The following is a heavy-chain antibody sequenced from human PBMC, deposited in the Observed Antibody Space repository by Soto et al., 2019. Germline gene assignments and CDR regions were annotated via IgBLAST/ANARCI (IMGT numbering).Heavy chain of an antibody. D-gene: IGHD3-9*01. CDR2: IDPSDSYT. CDR1: GYSFTSYW. V-gene: IGHV5-10-1*01. J-gene: IGHJ6*02. Sequence: GESLKISCNGSGYSFTSYWISWVRQMPGKGLEWMGRIDPSDSYTNYSPSFQGHVTISADKSISTAYLQWSSLKASDTAMYYCARHVPDYDILTGYGYGMDVWGQGTTVTVSS. CDR3: ARHVPDYDILTGYGYGMDV.